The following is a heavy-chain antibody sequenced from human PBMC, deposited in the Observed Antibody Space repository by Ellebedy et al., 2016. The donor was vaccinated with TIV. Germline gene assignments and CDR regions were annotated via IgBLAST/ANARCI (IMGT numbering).Heavy chain of an antibody. V-gene: IGHV4-34*01. Sequence: MPGGSLRLSCAVYGGSFSGYYWSWIRQPPGKGLEWIGEINHSGSTNYNPSLKGRVTISLDTSKNQFSLKLSSVTAADTAVYYCARGVAARYFGSREKTQRNGLDVWGQGTTVTVSS. D-gene: IGHD3-9*01. CDR3: ARGVAARYFGSREKTQRNGLDV. J-gene: IGHJ6*02. CDR2: INHSGST. CDR1: GGSFSGYY.